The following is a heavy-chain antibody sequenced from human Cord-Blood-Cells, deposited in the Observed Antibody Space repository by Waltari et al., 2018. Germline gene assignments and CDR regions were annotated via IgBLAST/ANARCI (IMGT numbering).Heavy chain of an antibody. J-gene: IGHJ3*02. V-gene: IGHV3-21*01. Sequence: EVQLVESGGGLVKPGGSLRLSCAASGFTFSSYSMNWVRQAPGKGLGWVSSIRSSSYIYYEDSVKGRFTISRDNAKNSLYLQMNSLRAEDTAVYYCARSGYFGDAFDIWGQGTMVTVSS. CDR3: ARSGYFGDAFDI. D-gene: IGHD3-10*01. CDR1: GFTFSSYS. CDR2: IRSSSYI.